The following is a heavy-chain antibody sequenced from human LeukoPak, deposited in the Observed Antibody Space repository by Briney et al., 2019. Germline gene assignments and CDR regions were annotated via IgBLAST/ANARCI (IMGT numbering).Heavy chain of an antibody. CDR3: ARGDGYNSRFDP. CDR2: ICYSRST. Sequence: SETLSPTCTVYAASTSTSCSYCDWIRHPPGKGLEWIASICYSRSTYYNPSLKSRVTISGDTSNNQFSLKLSSVTAADTAVYYCARGDGYNSRFDPWGQGSLVTVSS. CDR1: AASTSTSCSY. V-gene: IGHV4-39*01. D-gene: IGHD5-24*01. J-gene: IGHJ5*02.